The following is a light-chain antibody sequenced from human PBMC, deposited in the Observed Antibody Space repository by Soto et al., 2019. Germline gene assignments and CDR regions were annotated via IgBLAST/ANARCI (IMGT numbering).Light chain of an antibody. CDR2: GAS. J-gene: IGKJ4*01. CDR3: QQYDTYPLT. V-gene: IGKV3-20*01. Sequence: EIVLTQSPGTLSLSPGERATLSCRASQSVSNNYLAWYQQKPGQAPRLLIYGASNRATGIPDRFSGSGSGTEFTLTISGLQPEDVASYYCQQYDTYPLTFGGGTRVELK. CDR1: QSVSNNY.